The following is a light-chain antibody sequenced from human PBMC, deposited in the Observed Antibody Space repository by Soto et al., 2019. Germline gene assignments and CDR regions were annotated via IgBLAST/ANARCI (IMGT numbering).Light chain of an antibody. CDR2: GAS. V-gene: IGKV3-20*01. CDR1: QSVSSSY. J-gene: IGKJ2*01. Sequence: EIVLTQSPGTLSLSPGERATLSCRASQSVSSSYLAWYQQKPGQAPRLLIYGASSRATGIPDRFSGSGSGTDVTLTISRLEPEDFAVYYWQQYGSSPQYTFGQGTKLEIK. CDR3: QQYGSSPQYT.